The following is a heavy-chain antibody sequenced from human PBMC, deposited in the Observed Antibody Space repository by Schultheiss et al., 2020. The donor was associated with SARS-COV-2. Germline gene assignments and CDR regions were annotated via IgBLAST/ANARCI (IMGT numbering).Heavy chain of an antibody. J-gene: IGHJ6*02. Sequence: GGSLRLSCAASGFTFSSYSMNWVRQAPGKGLEWVSAISGSGGTTYYADSVEGRFTMSRDNSKNTLYLQMNSLSAEDTAVYYCARNFDTSGYYSRDYYYYYGMDVWGQGTTVTVSS. CDR1: GFTFSSYS. CDR2: ISGSGGTT. V-gene: IGHV3-23*01. D-gene: IGHD3-22*01. CDR3: ARNFDTSGYYSRDYYYYYGMDV.